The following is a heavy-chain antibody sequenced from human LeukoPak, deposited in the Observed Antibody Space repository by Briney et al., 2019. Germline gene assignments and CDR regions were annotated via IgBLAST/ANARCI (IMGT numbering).Heavy chain of an antibody. CDR3: ARDRSSRHLDY. V-gene: IGHV3-33*01. D-gene: IGHD6-6*01. Sequence: GRSLRLSCAAPGFTFSNHGMHWVRQAPGKGLEWVAVIWYDGSDKYYADSVKGRFTISRDNSRNTVYLQMNSLRAEDTAVYFCARDRSSRHLDYWGQGTLVTVSS. J-gene: IGHJ4*02. CDR1: GFTFSNHG. CDR2: IWYDGSDK.